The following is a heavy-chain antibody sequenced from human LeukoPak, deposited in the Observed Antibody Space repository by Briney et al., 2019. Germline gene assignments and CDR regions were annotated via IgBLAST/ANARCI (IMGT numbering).Heavy chain of an antibody. CDR1: GFTFSSYA. CDR3: ARHKAGGGRWLQFFYFDY. Sequence: PGGSLRLSCAASGFTFSSYAMSWIRQPPGKGLEWIGEINHSGSTNYNPSLKSRVTISVDTSKNQFSLKLSSVTAADTAVYYCARHKAGGGRWLQFFYFDYWGQGTLVTVSS. J-gene: IGHJ4*02. V-gene: IGHV4-34*01. CDR2: INHSGST. D-gene: IGHD5-24*01.